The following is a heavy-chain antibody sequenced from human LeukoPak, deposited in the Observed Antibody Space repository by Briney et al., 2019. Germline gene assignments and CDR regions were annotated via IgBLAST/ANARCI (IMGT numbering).Heavy chain of an antibody. V-gene: IGHV4-59*08. J-gene: IGHJ3*02. D-gene: IGHD5-18*01. Sequence: SETLSLTCTVSGGSISSSYWSWIRQPPGKGLEWIGYTSYSGSTEYNPSLKSRVTMSVDTSKNQFSLKLTSVIAADTAVYYCVESGNRGYSYGYSAFDIWGQGTTVTVSS. CDR3: VESGNRGYSYGYSAFDI. CDR2: TSYSGST. CDR1: GGSISSSY.